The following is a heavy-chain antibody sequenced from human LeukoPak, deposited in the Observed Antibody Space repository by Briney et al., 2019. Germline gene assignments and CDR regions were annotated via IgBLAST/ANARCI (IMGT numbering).Heavy chain of an antibody. D-gene: IGHD4-17*01. CDR1: GGSISSGDYY. J-gene: IGHJ4*02. Sequence: SQTLSLTCTVSGGSISSGDYYWSWIRQPAGKGLEWIGRIYTSGSTNYNPSLKSRVTMSVDTSKNQFSLKLSSVTAADTAVYYCARLSSGYGDYFFDYWGQGTLVTVSS. CDR2: IYTSGST. V-gene: IGHV4-61*02. CDR3: ARLSSGYGDYFFDY.